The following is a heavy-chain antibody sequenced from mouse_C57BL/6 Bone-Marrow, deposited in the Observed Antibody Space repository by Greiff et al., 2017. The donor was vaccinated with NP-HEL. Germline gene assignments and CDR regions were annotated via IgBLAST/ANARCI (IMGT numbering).Heavy chain of an antibody. V-gene: IGHV1-63*01. CDR2: IYPGGGYT. D-gene: IGHD2-1*01. Sequence: QVQLQQSGAELVRPGTSVKMSCKASGYTFTNYWIGWAKQRPGYGLEWIGDIYPGGGYTNYNEKFKGKATLTADKSSSTAYMQFSSLTSEDSAIYYCARGNGKGWFAYWGQGTLVTVSA. CDR3: ARGNGKGWFAY. J-gene: IGHJ3*01. CDR1: GYTFTNYW.